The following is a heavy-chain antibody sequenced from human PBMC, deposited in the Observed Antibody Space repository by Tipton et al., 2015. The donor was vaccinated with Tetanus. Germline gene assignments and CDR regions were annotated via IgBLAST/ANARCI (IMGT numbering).Heavy chain of an antibody. CDR2: ISGSGGST. J-gene: IGHJ4*02. CDR3: AAQQLVTTGFDY. Sequence: SLRLSCAASGFTFSSYAMSWVRQAPGKGLEWVSAISGSGGSTYYADSVKGRFTISRDNSKNTLYLQMNSLRAEDTAVYYCAAQQLVTTGFDYWGQGTLVTVSS. CDR1: GFTFSSYA. V-gene: IGHV3-23*01. D-gene: IGHD6-13*01.